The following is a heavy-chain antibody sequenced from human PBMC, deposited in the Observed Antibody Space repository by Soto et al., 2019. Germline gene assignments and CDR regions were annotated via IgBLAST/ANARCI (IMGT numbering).Heavy chain of an antibody. CDR3: ARDNGIAVAGPYFDY. CDR1: GGTFSSYA. D-gene: IGHD6-19*01. J-gene: IGHJ4*02. V-gene: IGHV1-69*13. Sequence: VASVKVSCKASGGTFSSYAISWVRQAPGQGLEWMGGIIPIFGTANYAQKFQGRVTITADESTSTAYMELSSLRSEDTAVYYCARDNGIAVAGPYFDYWGQGTLVTV. CDR2: IIPIFGTA.